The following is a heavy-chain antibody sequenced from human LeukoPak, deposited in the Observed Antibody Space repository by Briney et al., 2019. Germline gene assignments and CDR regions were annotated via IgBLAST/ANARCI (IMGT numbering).Heavy chain of an antibody. CDR1: GFTFSSYS. Sequence: GGSLRLSCAASGFTFSSYSMNWVRQAPGKGLEWVSSISSSSSYIYYADSVKGRFTISRDNAKNSLYLQMNSLRAEDTAVYYRARVMTTVTNGWFDPWGQGTLVTVSS. CDR2: ISSSSSYI. CDR3: ARVMTTVTNGWFDP. D-gene: IGHD4-17*01. J-gene: IGHJ5*02. V-gene: IGHV3-21*01.